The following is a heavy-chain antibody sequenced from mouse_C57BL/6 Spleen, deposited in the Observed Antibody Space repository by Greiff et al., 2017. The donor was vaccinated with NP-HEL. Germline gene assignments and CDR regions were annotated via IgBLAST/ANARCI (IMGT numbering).Heavy chain of an antibody. Sequence: LVESGAELVRPGASVKLSCTASGFNIIDDYMHWVKQRPEQGLEWIGWFDPENGDTEYASKFQGKATITADTSSNTAYLQLSSLTSEDTAVYYCTTLYGWGQGTTLTVSS. CDR3: TTLYG. CDR2: FDPENGDT. V-gene: IGHV14-4*01. J-gene: IGHJ2*01. D-gene: IGHD1-1*02. CDR1: GFNIIDDY.